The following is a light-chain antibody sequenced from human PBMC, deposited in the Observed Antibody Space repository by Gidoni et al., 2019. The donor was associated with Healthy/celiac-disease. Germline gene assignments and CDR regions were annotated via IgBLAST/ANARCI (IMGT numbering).Light chain of an antibody. J-gene: IGKJ1*01. CDR2: YTS. V-gene: IGKV1-9*01. CDR1: QGISSD. CDR3: QQHKAYPWT. Sequence: DIQLTQSPSFLSASVGDRVTITCRASQGISSDLAWYQQKPGKAPRLLIYYTSTLQTGIPSSFSGSGSGTDFTLTISSLQPEDFATYYCQQHKAYPWTFGQGTKVEFK.